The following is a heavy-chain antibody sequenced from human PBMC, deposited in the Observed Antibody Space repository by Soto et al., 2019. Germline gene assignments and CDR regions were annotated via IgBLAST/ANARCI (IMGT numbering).Heavy chain of an antibody. CDR2: IDWDDDK. V-gene: IGHV2-70*01. Sequence: SGPTLVNPTPTLPLTCTFSGFSLSTSGMCVSWIRQPPGKTLEWLALIDWDDDKYYSTSLNTRLTISKDTSKNQVVLTVTNLDPVDTATYYCARMTTQYSSSWYGYYGMDVWGQGTTVTVSS. CDR1: GFSLSTSGMC. J-gene: IGHJ6*02. D-gene: IGHD6-13*01. CDR3: ARMTTQYSSSWYGYYGMDV.